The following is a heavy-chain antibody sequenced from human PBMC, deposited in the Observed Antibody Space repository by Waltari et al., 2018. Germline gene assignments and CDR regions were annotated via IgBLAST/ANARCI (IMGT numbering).Heavy chain of an antibody. D-gene: IGHD6-13*01. CDR3: ARQAYSSWPNDY. Sequence: QVQLQESGPGLVKPSETLSLTCAVSGYSISSGYYWGWIRQPPGKGLEWIGSIYHSGSTYYNPSLKSRVTISVDTSKNQFSLKLSSVTAADTAVYYCARQAYSSWPNDYWGQGTLVTVSS. V-gene: IGHV4-38-2*01. J-gene: IGHJ4*02. CDR2: IYHSGST. CDR1: GYSISSGYY.